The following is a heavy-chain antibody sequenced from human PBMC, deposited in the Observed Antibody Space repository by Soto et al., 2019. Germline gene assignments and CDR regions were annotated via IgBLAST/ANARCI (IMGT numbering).Heavy chain of an antibody. V-gene: IGHV3-15*07. Sequence: LRLSCAASGFTSSNAWMNWVRQAPGKGLEWVGRIKSKTDGGTTDYAAPVKGRFTISRDDSKNTLYLQMNSLKTEDTAVYYCTTDPANFLTIFGVVIDDYPGYNWFDPWGQGTLVTVSS. J-gene: IGHJ5*02. CDR2: IKSKTDGGTT. D-gene: IGHD3-3*01. CDR1: GFTSSNAW. CDR3: TTDPANFLTIFGVVIDDYPGYNWFDP.